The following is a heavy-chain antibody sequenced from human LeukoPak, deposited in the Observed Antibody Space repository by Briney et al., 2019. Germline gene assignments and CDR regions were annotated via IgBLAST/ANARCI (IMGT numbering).Heavy chain of an antibody. CDR1: DFSLSTSGIC. CDR2: IDWDDDK. V-gene: IGHV2-70*11. Sequence: ESGPALFKTTQALTLTCTVYDFSLSTSGICVSWIRQPPGKALEWLARIDWDDDKYYSTSLKTRLTISKDTPKNQVVLTMTNIDPVDPATYYCARMTMPHGPRSYLFIYGMHVWGQGTTVTVSS. CDR3: ARMTMPHGPRSYLFIYGMHV. J-gene: IGHJ6*02. D-gene: IGHD3-10*01.